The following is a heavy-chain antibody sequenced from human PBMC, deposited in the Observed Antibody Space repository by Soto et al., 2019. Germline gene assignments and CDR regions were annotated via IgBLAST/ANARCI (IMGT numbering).Heavy chain of an antibody. J-gene: IGHJ6*02. CDR2: ISSSSSYI. V-gene: IGHV3-21*01. Sequence: GGSLRLSCAASGFTFSSYSMNWVRQAPGKGLEWVSSISSSSSYIYYADSVKGRFTISRDNAKNSLYLQMNSLRAEDTAVYYCARNLISPFYYYYGMDVWGQGTTVTVSS. CDR1: GFTFSSYS. CDR3: ARNLISPFYYYYGMDV. D-gene: IGHD3-22*01.